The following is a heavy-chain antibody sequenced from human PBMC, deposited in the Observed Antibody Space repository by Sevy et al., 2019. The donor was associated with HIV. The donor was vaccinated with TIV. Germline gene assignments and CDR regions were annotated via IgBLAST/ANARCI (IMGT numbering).Heavy chain of an antibody. V-gene: IGHV3-23*01. CDR2: ISGNGGTT. CDR3: AKDLSGSGGFDP. J-gene: IGHJ5*02. Sequence: GGSQRLSCAASGFSFGSYATSWVRQAPGKGLDWVSSISGNGGTTYYTDSVRGRFTISRDNYKNMLYLQMNSLRAEDTAVYYCAKDLSGSGGFDPWGQGTLVTVSS. CDR1: GFSFGSYA. D-gene: IGHD3-10*01.